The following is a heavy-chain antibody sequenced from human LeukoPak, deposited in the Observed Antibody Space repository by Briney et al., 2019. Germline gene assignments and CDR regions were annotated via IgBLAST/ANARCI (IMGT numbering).Heavy chain of an antibody. CDR2: IYFTGST. CDR1: GGSVSSYF. CDR3: ARSERGYSYGWYDY. J-gene: IGHJ4*02. V-gene: IGHV4-59*02. D-gene: IGHD5-18*01. Sequence: SETLSLTCTVSGGSVSSYFWSWIRQPPGKGQEWIGYIYFTGSTKYNPSLKSRVTISLDTSKNQFSLKLNSVTAADTAVYYCARSERGYSYGWYDYWGQGTLVTVSS.